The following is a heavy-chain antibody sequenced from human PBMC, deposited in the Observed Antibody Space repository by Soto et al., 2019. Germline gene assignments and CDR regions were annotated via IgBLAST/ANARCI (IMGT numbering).Heavy chain of an antibody. V-gene: IGHV4-61*05. J-gene: IGHJ5*02. CDR3: ARSYYDSTGFAVDP. CDR1: GGSITYMNNHY. Sequence: ETLSLTCTVSGGSITYMNNHYCSWFRLPPGKGLEWIGYMYSGGSSNYNPSLTSRATISVETSKNQFSMKMTSVTTADTAVYYCARSYYDSTGFAVDPWGQGTLVTVSS. D-gene: IGHD3-22*01. CDR2: MYSGGSS.